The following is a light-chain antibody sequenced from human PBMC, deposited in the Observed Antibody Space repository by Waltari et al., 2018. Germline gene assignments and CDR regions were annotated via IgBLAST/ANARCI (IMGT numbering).Light chain of an antibody. Sequence: EIVLTQSPGTLSLSPGERATLSCRASQSVSSSYLAWYQQKPGQAPRLLIYGASSRGTGIPDRFSGRGSGTDFTLTISRLEPEDVAVYYCQQYGSSLMYTFGQGTKLEIK. J-gene: IGKJ2*01. CDR1: QSVSSSY. CDR2: GAS. CDR3: QQYGSSLMYT. V-gene: IGKV3-20*01.